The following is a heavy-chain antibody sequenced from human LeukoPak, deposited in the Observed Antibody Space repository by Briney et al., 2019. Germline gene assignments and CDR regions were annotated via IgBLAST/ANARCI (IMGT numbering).Heavy chain of an antibody. D-gene: IGHD5-24*01. Sequence: GASVKVSCKASGYTFTSYYMHWARQAPGQGLEWMGIINPSGGSTSYAQKFQGRVTMTRDTSTSTVYMELSSLRSEDTAVYYCARDRRDGYNWASFDYWGQGTLVTVSS. CDR2: INPSGGST. CDR1: GYTFTSYY. J-gene: IGHJ4*02. CDR3: ARDRRDGYNWASFDY. V-gene: IGHV1-46*01.